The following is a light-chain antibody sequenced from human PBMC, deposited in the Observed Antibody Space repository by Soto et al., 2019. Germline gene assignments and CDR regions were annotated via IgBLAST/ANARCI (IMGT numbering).Light chain of an antibody. Sequence: DIQMTQSPSTLSASVGDRVTITCRASQSISTWLAWYQQKPGKAPKLLISKASSLQSGVPSRFSGSGSGTVFTLTISSLQPDDFATYYCKQYNSYWTFGQGTKVDI. CDR3: KQYNSYWT. V-gene: IGKV1-5*03. CDR2: KAS. CDR1: QSISTW. J-gene: IGKJ1*01.